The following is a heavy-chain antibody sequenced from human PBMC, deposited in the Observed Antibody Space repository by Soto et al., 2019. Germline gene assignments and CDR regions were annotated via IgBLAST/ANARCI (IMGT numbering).Heavy chain of an antibody. V-gene: IGHV1-18*01. CDR3: ARADAYDILTGLDY. CDR2: ISAYNGNT. Sequence: ASVKVSCKASGYTFTSYGISWVRQAPGQGLEWMGWISAYNGNTNYAQKLQGRVTMTTDTSTSTAYMELRSLRSDDTAVYYCARADAYDILTGLDYWGQGTLVTVSS. J-gene: IGHJ4*02. CDR1: GYTFTSYG. D-gene: IGHD3-9*01.